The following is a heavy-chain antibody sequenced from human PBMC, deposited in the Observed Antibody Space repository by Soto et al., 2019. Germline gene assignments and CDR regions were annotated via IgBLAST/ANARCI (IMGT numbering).Heavy chain of an antibody. CDR3: AREAMRDLWSHGLDV. CDR2: IYSSGST. CDR1: GGTISGYY. D-gene: IGHD3-3*01. J-gene: IGHJ6*02. Sequence: PSETLSLTCTVTGGTISGYYWTWIRQSAGGGLEWIGRIYSSGSTNYNPSLKSRVTISLDTSMNHFSLRLSSVTAADTAVYYCAREAMRDLWSHGLDVWGQGTTVTVSS. V-gene: IGHV4-4*07.